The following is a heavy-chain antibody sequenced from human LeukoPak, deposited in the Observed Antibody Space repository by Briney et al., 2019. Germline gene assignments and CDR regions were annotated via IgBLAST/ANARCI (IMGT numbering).Heavy chain of an antibody. V-gene: IGHV4-30-2*01. CDR3: ARVSPSPHSSFYYMDV. Sequence: SETLSLTCTVSGGSISSGGYYWSWIRQPPGKGLEWIGYIYHSGSTYYNPSLKSRVTISVDRSKNQFSLKLSSVTAADTAVYYCARVSPSPHSSFYYMDVWGKGTTVTVSS. D-gene: IGHD6-6*01. J-gene: IGHJ6*03. CDR1: GGSISSGGYY. CDR2: IYHSGST.